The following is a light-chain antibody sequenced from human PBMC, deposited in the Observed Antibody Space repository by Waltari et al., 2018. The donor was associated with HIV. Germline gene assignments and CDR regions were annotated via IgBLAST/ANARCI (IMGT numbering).Light chain of an antibody. Sequence: SYVLAQPPSVSVAPGKTARITCGGYNLGSKSVPWYQQKPGQAPVVVIYYDSDRPSGIPERFSGSNSGNTATLTISRVEAGDEADYYCQVWDSSSDAYVFGTGTKVTVL. J-gene: IGLJ1*01. V-gene: IGLV3-21*04. CDR1: NLGSKS. CDR3: QVWDSSSDAYV. CDR2: YDS.